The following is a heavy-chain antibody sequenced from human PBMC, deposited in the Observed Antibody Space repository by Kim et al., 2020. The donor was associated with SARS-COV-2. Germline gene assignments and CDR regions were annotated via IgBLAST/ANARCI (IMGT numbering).Heavy chain of an antibody. CDR1: GFTFSSYA. D-gene: IGHD3-9*01. CDR2: ISGSGGST. Sequence: GGSLRLSCAASGFTFSSYAMSWVRQAPGKGLEWVSAISGSGGSTYYADSVKGRFTISRDNSKNTLYLQMNSLRTEDTAVYYCAKFGWGDWLLLYFDYWGQGTLVTVSS. J-gene: IGHJ4*02. V-gene: IGHV3-23*01. CDR3: AKFGWGDWLLLYFDY.